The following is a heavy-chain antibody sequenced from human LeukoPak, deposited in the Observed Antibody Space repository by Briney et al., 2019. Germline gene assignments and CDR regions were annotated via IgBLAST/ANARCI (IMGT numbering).Heavy chain of an antibody. CDR2: INSNTGGT. V-gene: IGHV1-2*02. J-gene: IGHJ4*02. CDR1: GNTFTGSF. CDR3: VRADPVDH. Sequence: ASVKVSCKASGNTFTGSFMHWVRQAPGQGLEWMGWINSNTGGTKLAQKFQDRVTMTRDTSIRTVYMELRRLRSDDTAVYYCVRADPVDHWGQGTQVTVSS.